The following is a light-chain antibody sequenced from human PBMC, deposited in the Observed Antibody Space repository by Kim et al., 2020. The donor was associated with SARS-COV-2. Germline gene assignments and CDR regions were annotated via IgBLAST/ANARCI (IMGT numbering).Light chain of an antibody. Sequence: SPGQTARITCSGDALPKQYAYWYQQKPGQAPVLVIYQDSERPSGIPERFSGSSSGNTVTLTISGVQAEDEADYYCQSADSSGTYVFGTGTKVTVL. V-gene: IGLV3-25*03. CDR2: QDS. J-gene: IGLJ1*01. CDR1: ALPKQY. CDR3: QSADSSGTYV.